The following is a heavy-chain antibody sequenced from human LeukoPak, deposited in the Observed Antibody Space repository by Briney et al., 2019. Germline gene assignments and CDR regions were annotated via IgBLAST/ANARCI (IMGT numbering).Heavy chain of an antibody. D-gene: IGHD5-18*01. CDR3: ARVDTAMVGYFQH. CDR2: INSDGSST. J-gene: IGHJ1*01. Sequence: GGSLRLSCAASGFTFNSYWMHWVRQAPGKGLVWVSRINSDGSSTSYADSVKGRFTISRDNAKNTLYLQMNSLRAEDTAVYYCARVDTAMVGYFQHWGQGTLVTVSS. CDR1: GFTFNSYW. V-gene: IGHV3-74*01.